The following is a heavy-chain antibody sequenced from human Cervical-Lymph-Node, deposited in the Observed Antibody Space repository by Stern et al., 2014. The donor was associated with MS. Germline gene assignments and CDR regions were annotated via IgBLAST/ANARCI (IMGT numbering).Heavy chain of an antibody. D-gene: IGHD6-6*01. CDR2: ITWNSGDI. J-gene: IGHJ6*02. V-gene: IGHV3-9*01. Sequence: EVQLVESGGGLVQPGRSLRLSCAASGFTFDDYAMHWVRQAPGKGLEGVSGITWNSGDIGYADSVKGRFTISRDNAKNSLYLQMNSLRVEDTALYYCAKCPSSSYFYHGMDVWGHGTTVTVSS. CDR3: AKCPSSSYFYHGMDV. CDR1: GFTFDDYA.